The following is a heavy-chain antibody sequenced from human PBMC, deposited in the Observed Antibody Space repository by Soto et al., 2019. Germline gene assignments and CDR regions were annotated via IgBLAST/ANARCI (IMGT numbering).Heavy chain of an antibody. V-gene: IGHV1-69*06. CDR1: GGTFSSYA. J-gene: IGHJ6*02. CDR2: IIPIFGTA. D-gene: IGHD2-2*01. CDR3: ARGYISSTSGYYYYGMDV. Sequence: SVKVSCKASGGTFSSYAISWVRQAPGQGLEWMGGIIPIFGTANYAQKFQGRVTITADKSTSTAYMELGSLRSEDTAVYYCARGYISSTSGYYYYGMDVWGQGTTVTVSS.